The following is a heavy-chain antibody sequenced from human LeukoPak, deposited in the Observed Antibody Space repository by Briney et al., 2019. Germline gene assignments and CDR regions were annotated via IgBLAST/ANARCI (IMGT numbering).Heavy chain of an antibody. Sequence: GKSLRLSCAASGFTFRSYGMHWVRQAPGKGLEWVAVIWYDGSNKYYGDSVKGRFTISRDNSKNTLYLQMNSLRAEDTAVYYCARDVGASNLWYYGMDVWGQGTTVTVSS. V-gene: IGHV3-33*01. CDR2: IWYDGSNK. CDR3: ARDVGASNLWYYGMDV. J-gene: IGHJ6*02. CDR1: GFTFRSYG. D-gene: IGHD3-3*01.